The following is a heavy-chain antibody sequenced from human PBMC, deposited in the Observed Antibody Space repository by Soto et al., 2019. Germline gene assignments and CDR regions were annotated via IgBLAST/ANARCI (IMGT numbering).Heavy chain of an antibody. CDR3: ARVDMITLGGVIASGDYDI. Sequence: SVKVSCKASGGTFSSYAISWVRQAPVQGIEWMGGIIPIFGTAKYVQKFQGRVTITADESTSTAYMELRRLRSEDKAVYYSARVDMITLGGVIASGDYDIWGQGTMVTVSS. CDR1: GGTFSSYA. J-gene: IGHJ3*02. D-gene: IGHD3-16*02. V-gene: IGHV1-69*13. CDR2: IIPIFGTA.